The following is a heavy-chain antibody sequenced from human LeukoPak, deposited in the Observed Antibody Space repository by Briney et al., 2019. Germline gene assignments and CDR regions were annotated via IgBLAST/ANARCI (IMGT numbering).Heavy chain of an antibody. CDR2: IYYSGST. CDR3: ARRTVTVTNFDY. J-gene: IGHJ4*02. Sequence: SETLSLTCTVSGGSISSSSYYWGWIRKPPGEGLEWFGGIYYSGSTYYNPSLKSRVTISVDTSKNQFSLKLSSVTAADTAVYYCARRTVTVTNFDYWGQGTLVTVSS. V-gene: IGHV4-39*01. CDR1: GGSISSSSYY. D-gene: IGHD4-17*01.